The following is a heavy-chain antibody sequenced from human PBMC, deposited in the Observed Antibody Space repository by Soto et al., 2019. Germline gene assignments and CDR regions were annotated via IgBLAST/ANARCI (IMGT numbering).Heavy chain of an antibody. CDR3: AKVPGDLGEYIGYYYYMDV. Sequence: GGSLRLSCAASGFTFSSYAMSWVRQAPGKGLEWVSAISGSGGSTYYGDSVKGRFTISRDNSKNTLYLQMNSLRAEDTAVYYCAKVPGDLGEYIGYYYYMDVWGKGTTVTVSS. CDR2: ISGSGGST. J-gene: IGHJ6*03. D-gene: IGHD3-16*01. V-gene: IGHV3-23*01. CDR1: GFTFSSYA.